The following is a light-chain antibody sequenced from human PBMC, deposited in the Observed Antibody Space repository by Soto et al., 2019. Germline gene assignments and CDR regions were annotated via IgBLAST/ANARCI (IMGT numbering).Light chain of an antibody. CDR3: XXSYSTPPS. V-gene: IGKV1-39*01. Sequence: DIQMTQSPSSLSASVGDRVTITCRASQSISSYLNWYQQKPGKAPKLLIYAASSLQSGVPSRFSGSASGTXXXXXXXXLQPXDFXXXXXXXSYSTPPSFGQGTKLEIK. CDR1: QSISSY. J-gene: IGKJ2*01. CDR2: AAS.